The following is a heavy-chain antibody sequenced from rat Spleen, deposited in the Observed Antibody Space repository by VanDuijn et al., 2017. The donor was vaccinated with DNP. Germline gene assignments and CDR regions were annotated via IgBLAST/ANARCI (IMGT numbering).Heavy chain of an antibody. J-gene: IGHJ4*01. CDR3: ARVGYLHYGGDGDVLDA. V-gene: IGHV5-31*01. CDR1: GFTFNNYW. Sequence: EVQLVESGGDLVQPGRSLKLSCVASGFTFNNYWMIWIRQVPGKGLDWVASITSSGGISYYPDSVKGRFTISRDNAKNTLSLQMNSLRSEDTATYYCARVGYLHYGGDGDVLDAWGQGTSVTVSS. D-gene: IGHD1-1*01. CDR2: ITSSGGIS.